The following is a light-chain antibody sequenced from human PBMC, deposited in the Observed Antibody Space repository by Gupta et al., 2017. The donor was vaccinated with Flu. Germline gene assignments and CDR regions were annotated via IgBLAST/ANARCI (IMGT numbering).Light chain of an antibody. J-gene: IGKJ5*01. V-gene: IGKV1-39*01. Sequence: PSSLSASVGGRVTITCRASQSISSYLNWYQQKPGKAPKLLIYAASSLQSGVPSRFSGSGSGTDFTLTISRLQPEDFATYYCQQSDSTPYTFGQGTPLEIK. CDR1: QSISSY. CDR2: AAS. CDR3: QQSDSTPYT.